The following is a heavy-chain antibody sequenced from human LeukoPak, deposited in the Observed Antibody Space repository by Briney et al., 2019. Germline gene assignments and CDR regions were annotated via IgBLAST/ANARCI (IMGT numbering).Heavy chain of an antibody. J-gene: IGHJ4*02. CDR1: GGSISSYY. CDR3: ARHGRYTAMAMVGYFDY. Sequence: SETLSLTCTVSGGSISSYYWSWIRQPPGKGLEWIGYIYYSGSTNYNPSLKSRVTISVDTSKNQYSLKLSSVTAADTAVYYCARHGRYTAMAMVGYFDYWGQGTLVTVSS. V-gene: IGHV4-59*08. CDR2: IYYSGST. D-gene: IGHD5-18*01.